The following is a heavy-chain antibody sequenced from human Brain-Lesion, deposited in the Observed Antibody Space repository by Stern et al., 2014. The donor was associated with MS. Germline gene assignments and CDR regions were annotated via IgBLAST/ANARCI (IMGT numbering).Heavy chain of an antibody. Sequence: VQLEESGGGVVQPGRSLRLSCAASGFTFSNYGMHWVRQAPGRGLEWVAIVSYDGSREYYTDSVKGRFTISRDNSRNTLYLQMNSLRAEDTAVYYCAKGTVMYTSDWYADYWGQGTLVTVSS. V-gene: IGHV3-30*18. J-gene: IGHJ4*02. CDR3: AKGTVMYTSDWYADY. D-gene: IGHD6-19*01. CDR1: GFTFSNYG. CDR2: VSYDGSRE.